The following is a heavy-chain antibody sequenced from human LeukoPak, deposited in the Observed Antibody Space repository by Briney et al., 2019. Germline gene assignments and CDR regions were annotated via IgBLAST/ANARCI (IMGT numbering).Heavy chain of an antibody. CDR2: ISGSGGST. CDR1: GFTFSSYA. J-gene: IGHJ4*02. Sequence: PGGFLRLSCAASGFTFSSYAMSWVRQDPGKGLEWVSAISGSGGSTYYADSVKGRFTISRDNSKNTLYLQMNSLRAEDTAVYYCAKDRLSGYYSDYWGQGTLVTVSS. V-gene: IGHV3-23*01. CDR3: AKDRLSGYYSDY. D-gene: IGHD3-3*01.